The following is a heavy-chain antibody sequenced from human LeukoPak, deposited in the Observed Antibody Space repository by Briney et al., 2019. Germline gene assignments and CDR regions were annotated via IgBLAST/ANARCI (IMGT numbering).Heavy chain of an antibody. CDR2: ISGSGGST. CDR3: ASGRYSSGNY. D-gene: IGHD6-19*01. V-gene: IGHV3-23*01. CDR1: GFTFSSYA. J-gene: IGHJ4*02. Sequence: PGGSLRLSCAASGFTFSSYAMSWVRQALGKGREWVSAISGSGGSTYYADSVKGRFTISRDNSKNTLYLQMNSLRAEDTAVYYCASGRYSSGNYWGQGTLVTVSS.